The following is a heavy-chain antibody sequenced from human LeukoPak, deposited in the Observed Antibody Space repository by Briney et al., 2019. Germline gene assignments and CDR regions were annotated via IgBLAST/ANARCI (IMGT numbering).Heavy chain of an antibody. D-gene: IGHD6-19*01. Sequence: PGGSLRLSCAASGFTFDDYAMHWVRQAPGKGLEWVSLISGDGGSTYYADSVKGRFTISRDNSKNTLYLQMNSLRAEDTALYYCAKGERGIAVAGLDYWGQGTLVTVSS. CDR2: ISGDGGST. CDR1: GFTFDDYA. J-gene: IGHJ4*02. V-gene: IGHV3-43*02. CDR3: AKGERGIAVAGLDY.